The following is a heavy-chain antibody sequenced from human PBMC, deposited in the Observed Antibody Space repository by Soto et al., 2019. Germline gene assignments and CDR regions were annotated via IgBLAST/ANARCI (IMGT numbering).Heavy chain of an antibody. D-gene: IGHD7-27*01. CDR2: INSRSSST. J-gene: IGHJ4*02. V-gene: IGHV3-11*05. Sequence: PGGSLRLSCAASGFTVSSNYMSWVRQAPGKGLEWVSYINSRSSSTNYADSVKGRFTISRDNAKNLLYLQMSSLTVEDTAVYYCVKGRNWASGSDYRGQGTLVTVSS. CDR1: GFTVSSNY. CDR3: VKGRNWASGSDY.